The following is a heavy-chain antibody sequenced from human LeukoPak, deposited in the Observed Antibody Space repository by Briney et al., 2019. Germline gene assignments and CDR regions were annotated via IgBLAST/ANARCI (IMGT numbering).Heavy chain of an antibody. Sequence: KPPETLSLTCTVSGASISSYYWSWIRQPPGKGLEWIGYIYYSGSTNYNPSLKSRVTISVDTSKNQFSLKLSSVTAADTAVYYCARRGANSGSYSHFDLWGRGTLVTVSS. CDR2: IYYSGST. D-gene: IGHD1-26*01. J-gene: IGHJ2*01. CDR3: ARRGANSGSYSHFDL. CDR1: GASISSYY. V-gene: IGHV4-59*01.